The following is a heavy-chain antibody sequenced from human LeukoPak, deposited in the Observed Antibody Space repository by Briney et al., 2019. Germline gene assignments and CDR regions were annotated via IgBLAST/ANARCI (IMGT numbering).Heavy chain of an antibody. CDR2: DGSNT. J-gene: IGHJ4*02. CDR1: GFTFRTSG. Sequence: PGGSLRLSCAASGFTFRTSGMHWVRQAPGKGLEWVAIDGSNTYYTDSVKGRFTISRDNAKNSLYLQMNSLRDEDTAVYYCARGRGSGTANADYWGQGTLVTVSS. V-gene: IGHV3-33*01. D-gene: IGHD3-10*01. CDR3: ARGRGSGTANADY.